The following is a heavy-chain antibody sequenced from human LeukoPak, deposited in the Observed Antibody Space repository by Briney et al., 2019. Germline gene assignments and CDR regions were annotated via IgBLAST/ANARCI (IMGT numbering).Heavy chain of an antibody. CDR3: ARAGGASSFDY. CDR1: GFTFSSYS. CDR2: ISSSSSTI. D-gene: IGHD3-10*01. V-gene: IGHV3-48*02. Sequence: GGSLRLSCAASGFTFSSYSTNWVRQAPGKGLEWVSYISSSSSTIYYADSVKGRFTISRDNAKNSLYPQMNSLRDEDTAVYYCARAGGASSFDYWGQGTLVTVSS. J-gene: IGHJ4*02.